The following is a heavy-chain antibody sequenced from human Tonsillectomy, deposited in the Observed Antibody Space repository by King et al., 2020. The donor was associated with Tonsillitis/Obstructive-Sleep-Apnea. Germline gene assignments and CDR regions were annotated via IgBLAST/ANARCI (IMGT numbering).Heavy chain of an antibody. CDR1: GFTSGDYA. J-gene: IGHJ6*03. Sequence: VQLVESGGGLVQPGRSLRLSCSASGFTSGDYAMNWVRQAPGKGLEWVGFIRSKAYGGTTKYAASGRGRFTVSRDDSKSIAYLQMNSLKNEDTAVYDCTAGWGYAIGSGWSYMDVWGKGTTVTVSS. CDR3: TAGWGYAIGSGWSYMDV. V-gene: IGHV3-49*04. D-gene: IGHD3-3*01. CDR2: IRSKAYGGTT.